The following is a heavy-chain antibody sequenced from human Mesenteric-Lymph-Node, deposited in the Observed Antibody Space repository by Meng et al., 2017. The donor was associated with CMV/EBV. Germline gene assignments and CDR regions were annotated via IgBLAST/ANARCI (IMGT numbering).Heavy chain of an antibody. CDR2: INQDGSER. CDR1: GFTFRNYW. CDR3: AKSNAMDV. Sequence: GESLKISCEASGFTFRNYWMTWVRQAPGKGLEWVANINQDGSERYYVDSVKGRFTISRDDAKNSLYLQMNSLRVEDTAVYSCAKSNAMDVWGQGTTVTVSS. J-gene: IGHJ6*02. V-gene: IGHV3-7*01.